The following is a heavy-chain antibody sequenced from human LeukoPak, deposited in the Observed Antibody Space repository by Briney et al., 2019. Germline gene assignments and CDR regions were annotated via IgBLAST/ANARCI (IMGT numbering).Heavy chain of an antibody. D-gene: IGHD5-24*01. CDR2: ISYDGSNK. Sequence: GGSLRLSCAASGFTFSSYAMHWDRQAPGKGLEWVAVISYDGSNKYYADSVKGRFTISRDNSKNTLYLQMNSLRAEDTAVYYCARDGRRWLQLAGDAFDIWGQGTMVTVSS. V-gene: IGHV3-30*04. CDR3: ARDGRRWLQLAGDAFDI. CDR1: GFTFSSYA. J-gene: IGHJ3*02.